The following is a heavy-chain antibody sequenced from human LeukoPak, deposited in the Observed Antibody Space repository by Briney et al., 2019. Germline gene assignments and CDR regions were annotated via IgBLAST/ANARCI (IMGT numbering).Heavy chain of an antibody. CDR2: ISYSGST. Sequence: ASETLSLTCTVSGGSVSSSSDSWGWIRQPPGKGLEWIGTISYSGSTYYSPSLKGRGTLLLDTSGNQFSLKLSSVTAADTAVYYCARDLEKDGYCSSTSCYGGHYFDYWGQGTLVTVSS. D-gene: IGHD2-2*03. CDR3: ARDLEKDGYCSSTSCYGGHYFDY. CDR1: GGSVSSSSDS. V-gene: IGHV4-39*07. J-gene: IGHJ4*02.